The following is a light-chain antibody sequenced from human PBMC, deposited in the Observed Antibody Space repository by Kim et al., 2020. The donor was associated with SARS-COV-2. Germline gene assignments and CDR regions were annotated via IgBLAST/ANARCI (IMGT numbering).Light chain of an antibody. V-gene: IGLV2-18*02. J-gene: IGLJ1*01. CDR1: SSDVGSYTR. CDR3: SSYTTSSTFV. Sequence: GQSVTLSCTGTSSDVGSYTRVSWYQQPPGTAPKLMIYEVSNRPSGVSDRFSGSKSGNTASLTISGLQAEDEADYYCSSYTTSSTFVFGTGTRVTVL. CDR2: EVS.